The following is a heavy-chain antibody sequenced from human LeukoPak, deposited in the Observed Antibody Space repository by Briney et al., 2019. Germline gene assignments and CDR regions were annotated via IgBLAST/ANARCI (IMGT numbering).Heavy chain of an antibody. CDR2: ISWDGGST. Sequence: GGSLRLSCAASGFTFSSYAMSWVRQAPGKGLEWVSLISWDGGSTYYADSVKGRFTFSRDNSKNSLYLQMNSLRAEDTALYYCAKASGTYLYYFDYWGQGTLVTVSS. J-gene: IGHJ4*02. V-gene: IGHV3-43D*03. D-gene: IGHD1-26*01. CDR3: AKASGTYLYYFDY. CDR1: GFTFSSYA.